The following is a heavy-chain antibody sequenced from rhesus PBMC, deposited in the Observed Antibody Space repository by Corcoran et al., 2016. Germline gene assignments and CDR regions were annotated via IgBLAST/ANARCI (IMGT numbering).Heavy chain of an antibody. J-gene: IGHJ5-1*01. CDR1: GGSFRSYW. CDR3: TSPVRYRFDV. V-gene: IGHV4-80*01. Sequence: QVQLQESGPGLVKPSETLFLTCTVYGGSFRSYWWNWIRQPQGKGLQWIGEIHGYSGTTNHHPALQNRVTISNDVSRNQFSLKLTSVPAADTAVYYCTSPVRYRFDVWGPGVLVSVSS. CDR2: IHGYSGTT.